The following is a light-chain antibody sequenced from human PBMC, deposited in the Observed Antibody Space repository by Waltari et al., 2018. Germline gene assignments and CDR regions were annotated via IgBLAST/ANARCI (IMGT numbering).Light chain of an antibody. CDR3: SSPTTSITWV. CDR2: DVT. CDR1: SSDFGNSTR. J-gene: IGLJ3*02. Sequence: QSALTQPPSVSGSPVQSVTISCTATSSDFGNSTRVSWYQQSPGTAPKLMIYDVTNRPSGVPHRFSGSKSGNTASLTISGLQAEDEADYYCSSPTTSITWVFGGGTKLTVL. V-gene: IGLV2-18*02.